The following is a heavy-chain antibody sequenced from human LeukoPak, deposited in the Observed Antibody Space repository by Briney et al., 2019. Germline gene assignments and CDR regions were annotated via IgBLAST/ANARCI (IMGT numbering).Heavy chain of an antibody. Sequence: PGRSLRLSCAASGFTFSSYAMHWVRQAPGKGLEWVASIKEDGSEKSYVDSVKGRFTISRDNAKNSLYLQMNSLRAEDTAIYYCVSCGTTTCIIRFDHWGQGTLVTVSS. J-gene: IGHJ4*02. D-gene: IGHD2-2*01. CDR2: IKEDGSEK. CDR3: VSCGTTTCIIRFDH. CDR1: GFTFSSYA. V-gene: IGHV3-7*01.